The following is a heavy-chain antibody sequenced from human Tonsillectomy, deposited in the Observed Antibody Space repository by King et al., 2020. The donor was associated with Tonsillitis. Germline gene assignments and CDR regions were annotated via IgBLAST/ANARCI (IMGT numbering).Heavy chain of an antibody. V-gene: IGHV2-5*01. CDR2: IYWNDDK. J-gene: IGHJ4*02. CDR1: GFSLSTSGVG. D-gene: IGHD3-3*01. Sequence: ITLKESGPTLVKPTQTLTLTCTFSGFSLSTSGVGVGWIRQPPGKALEWLALIYWNDDKRYSPSLKSRPTITKDTSKNQVVLIMTNMDPVDTATYYCAHCIGGDFWSGYAQYYFDYWGQGTLVTVSS. CDR3: AHCIGGDFWSGYAQYYFDY.